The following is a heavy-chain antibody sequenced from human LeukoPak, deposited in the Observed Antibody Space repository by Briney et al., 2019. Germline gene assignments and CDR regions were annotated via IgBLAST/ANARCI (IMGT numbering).Heavy chain of an antibody. V-gene: IGHV3-74*01. J-gene: IGHJ4*02. Sequence: GGSLRLSCAGSGYTFSRYWIHWVRRAPGKGLVWVSRINPDGGTTTYADSVKGRFTISRDNAKNTLYLQMNSLSGEDTAVYYCARDYSGYDDYWGQGTLVTVSS. CDR2: INPDGGTT. CDR1: GYTFSRYW. CDR3: ARDYSGYDDY. D-gene: IGHD3-22*01.